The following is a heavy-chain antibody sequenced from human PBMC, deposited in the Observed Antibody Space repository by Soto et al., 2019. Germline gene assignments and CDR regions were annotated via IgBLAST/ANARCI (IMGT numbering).Heavy chain of an antibody. CDR1: GFTFSNFA. J-gene: IGHJ5*02. CDR3: VKDERVGP. CDR2: INLSGGST. Sequence: EVQLLESGGGLVQPGGSLRLSCIASGFTFSNFAMSWVRQAPGKGLEWVSAINLSGGSTYYADSVKGRFTISRDNSKSMLYLQLNSLSVEDTAIYYCVKDERVGPWGQGTLVTVSS. V-gene: IGHV3-23*01.